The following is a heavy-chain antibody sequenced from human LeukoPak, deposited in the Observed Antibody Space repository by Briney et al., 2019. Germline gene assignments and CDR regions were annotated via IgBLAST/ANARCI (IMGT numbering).Heavy chain of an antibody. CDR2: INPNSGGT. CDR3: ARGGGDGDYRYYYYMDV. V-gene: IGHV1-2*02. CDR1: GYTFTGYY. Sequence: ASVKVSCKASGYTFTGYYMHWVRQAPGQGLEWMGWINPNSGGTNYAQKFQGRVTMTRDTSISTAYMELSRLRSDDTAADYCARGGGDGDYRYYYYMDVWGKGTTVTVSS. J-gene: IGHJ6*03. D-gene: IGHD4-17*01.